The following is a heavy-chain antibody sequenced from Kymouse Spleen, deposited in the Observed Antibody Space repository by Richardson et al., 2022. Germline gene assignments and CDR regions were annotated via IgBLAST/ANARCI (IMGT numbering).Heavy chain of an antibody. J-gene: IGHJ6*02. CDR1: GFTFDDYA. CDR2: ISWNSGSI. Sequence: EVQLVESGGGLVQPGRSLRLSCAASGFTFDDYAMHWVRQAPGKGLEWVSGISWNSGSIGYADSVKGRFTISRDNAKNSLYLQMNSLRAEDTALYYCAKDIGAAAAYYYGMDVWGQGTTVTVSS. CDR3: AKDIGAAAAYYYGMDV. D-gene: IGHD6-13*01. V-gene: IGHV3-9*01.